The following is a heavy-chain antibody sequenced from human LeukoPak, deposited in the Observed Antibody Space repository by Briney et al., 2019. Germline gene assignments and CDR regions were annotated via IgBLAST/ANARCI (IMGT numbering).Heavy chain of an antibody. Sequence: DPGGSLRLSCAASGFTFSSYTMSWVRQAPGKGLEWVSTITTSDGNTYYADSVKGRFTVSRDNSKNTLFLQMNSLRAEDTAVYFCAARKVRGVWFYLDYWGQGTLVTVSS. V-gene: IGHV3-23*01. CDR2: ITTSDGNT. J-gene: IGHJ4*02. CDR3: AARKVRGVWFYLDY. CDR1: GFTFSSYT. D-gene: IGHD3-10*01.